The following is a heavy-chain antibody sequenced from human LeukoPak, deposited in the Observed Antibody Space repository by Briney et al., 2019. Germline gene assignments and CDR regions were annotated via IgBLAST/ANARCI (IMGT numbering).Heavy chain of an antibody. J-gene: IGHJ4*02. CDR2: MNPNSGNT. CDR3: ARVTTQKGGSSPNY. D-gene: IGHD6-6*01. Sequence: VSVKVSCKASGYTFTSYDINWVRQATGQGLEWMGWMNPNSGNTGYAQKFQGRVTITRNTSISTAYMELSSLRSEDTAVYYCARVTTQKGGSSPNYWGQGTLVTVSS. V-gene: IGHV1-8*03. CDR1: GYTFTSYD.